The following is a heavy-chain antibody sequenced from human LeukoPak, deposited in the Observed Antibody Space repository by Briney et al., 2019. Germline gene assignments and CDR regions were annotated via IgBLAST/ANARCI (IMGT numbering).Heavy chain of an antibody. J-gene: IGHJ6*03. CDR3: ARVPTTLEIYYYYYYMDV. CDR1: GFTFSDYY. Sequence: PGGSLRLSCAASGFTFSDYYMSWIRQAPGKGLEWVSYISSSGSTIYYADSVKGRFTISRDNAKNSLYLQMNSLRAEDTAVYYCARVPTTLEIYYYYYYMDVWGKGTTVTVSS. D-gene: IGHD4-17*01. CDR2: ISSSGSTI. V-gene: IGHV3-11*04.